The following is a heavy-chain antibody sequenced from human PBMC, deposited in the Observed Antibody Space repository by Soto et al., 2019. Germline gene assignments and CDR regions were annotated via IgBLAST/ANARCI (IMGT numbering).Heavy chain of an antibody. CDR2: INPNSGGT. J-gene: IGHJ4*02. Sequence: SVKVSCKASGYTFTGSYMHWVRQAPGQGLEWMGWINPNSGGTNYAQKFQGRATMTRDTSISTAYMEPSRLRSDDTAVYYCARDRGYSYGFPFDYWGQGTLVTVSS. D-gene: IGHD5-18*01. CDR1: GYTFTGSY. CDR3: ARDRGYSYGFPFDY. V-gene: IGHV1-2*02.